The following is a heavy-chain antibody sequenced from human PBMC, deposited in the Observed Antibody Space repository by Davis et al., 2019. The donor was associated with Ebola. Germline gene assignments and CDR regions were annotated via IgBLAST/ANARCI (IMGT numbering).Heavy chain of an antibody. Sequence: PGGSLRLSCVGSGLTFSNYGMNWVRQAPGKGLEWISGISWNTNVTGYADSVRGRFTISRDNAKNSVFLQMNSLRVEDAALYYCAKGRGGSIAASLNYWGQGTVVIVSS. J-gene: IGHJ4*02. CDR1: GLTFSNYG. D-gene: IGHD6-13*01. V-gene: IGHV3-20*04. CDR2: ISWNTNVT. CDR3: AKGRGGSIAASLNY.